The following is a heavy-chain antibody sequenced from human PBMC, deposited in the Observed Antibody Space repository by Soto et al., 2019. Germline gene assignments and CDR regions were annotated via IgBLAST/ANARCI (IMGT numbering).Heavy chain of an antibody. J-gene: IGHJ4*02. CDR3: AKDSSVAGILDWLREPMYYFDY. V-gene: IGHV3-23*01. CDR2: ISGSGGST. CDR1: GFTFSSYA. Sequence: GGSLRLSCAASGFTFSSYAMSWVRQAPGKGLEWVSAISGSGGSTYYADSVKGRFTISRDNSKNTLYLQMNSLRAEDTAVYYCAKDSSVAGILDWLREPMYYFDYWGQGTLVTVSS. D-gene: IGHD3-9*01.